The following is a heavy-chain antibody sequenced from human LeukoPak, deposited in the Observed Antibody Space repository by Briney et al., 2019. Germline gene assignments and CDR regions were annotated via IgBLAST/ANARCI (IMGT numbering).Heavy chain of an antibody. V-gene: IGHV1-3*01. CDR1: GYTFTNYA. J-gene: IGHJ6*02. CDR3: ARDHYDFWSGYPAYAMDV. CDR2: INAGNGNT. D-gene: IGHD3-3*01. Sequence: ASVKVSCKASGYTFTNYAMHWVRQAPGQRLEWMGWINAGNGNTKYSQKFQDTVTITRDTSASTAYMELSSLRSEDTAVYYCARDHYDFWSGYPAYAMDVWGQGTTVAVSS.